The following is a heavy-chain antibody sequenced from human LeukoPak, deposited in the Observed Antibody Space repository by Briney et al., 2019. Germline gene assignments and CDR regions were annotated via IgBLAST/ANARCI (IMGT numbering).Heavy chain of an antibody. V-gene: IGHV4-59*01. CDR2: IYYSGST. Sequence: SETLSLTCTVSGGSISSYYWSWIRQPPGKGLEWIGYIYYSGSTIYNPSLKSRVTISVDTSKNQFSLKLSSVTAADTAVYYCARGGLTTKDYYYYGMDVWGQGTTVTVSS. D-gene: IGHD4-17*01. CDR1: GGSISSYY. J-gene: IGHJ6*02. CDR3: ARGGLTTKDYYYYGMDV.